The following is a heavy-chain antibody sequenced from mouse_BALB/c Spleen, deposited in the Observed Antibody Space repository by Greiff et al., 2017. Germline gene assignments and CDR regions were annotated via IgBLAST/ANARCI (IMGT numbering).Heavy chain of an antibody. CDR3: ARSGDDGNYVPNWYFDV. D-gene: IGHD2-1*01. CDR1: GYTFTSYW. Sequence: QVQLQQSGAELAKPGASVKMSCKASGYTFTSYWLHWVKQRPGQGLEWIGYINPSTGYTEYNQKFKDKATLTADKSSSTAYMQLSSLTSEDSAVYYCARSGDDGNYVPNWYFDVGGAGTTVTVSS. CDR2: INPSTGYT. J-gene: IGHJ1*01. V-gene: IGHV1-7*01.